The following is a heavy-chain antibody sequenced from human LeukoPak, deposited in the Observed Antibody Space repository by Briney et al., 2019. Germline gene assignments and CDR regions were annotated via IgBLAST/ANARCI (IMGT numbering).Heavy chain of an antibody. CDR2: ISDSGGNT. J-gene: IGHJ5*02. CDR3: AKDGFRGDCIGGSCYPFDP. V-gene: IGHV3-23*01. CDR1: GFTFSSYA. D-gene: IGHD2-15*01. Sequence: GGSLRLSCAASGFTFSSYAMSWVRQAPGKGLEWVSTISDSGGNTYYADSVMGRFTISRDNSKNTLYLQMNSLRAEDTALYYCAKDGFRGDCIGGSCYPFDPWGQGTLVTVSS.